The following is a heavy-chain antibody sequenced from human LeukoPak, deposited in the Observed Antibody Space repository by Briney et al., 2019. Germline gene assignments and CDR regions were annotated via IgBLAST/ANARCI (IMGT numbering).Heavy chain of an antibody. CDR3: ARDSHKGF. J-gene: IGHJ4*02. Sequence: PGGSLRLSCAVSGFSVSSNYMSWVRQAPGKGLEWVSVIYSGGGIYYADSVKGRFTSSRDSSKNMMYLQLNSLRVEDTAAYFCARDSHKGFWGQGALVTVSS. V-gene: IGHV3-66*01. CDR2: IYSGGGI. CDR1: GFSVSSNY.